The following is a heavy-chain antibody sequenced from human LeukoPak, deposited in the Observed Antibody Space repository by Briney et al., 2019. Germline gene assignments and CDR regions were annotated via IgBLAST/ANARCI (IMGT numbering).Heavy chain of an antibody. J-gene: IGHJ4*02. V-gene: IGHV3-53*01. CDR1: GFTVSSNY. CDR3: ARRAGGYSHPYDY. CDR2: IYSGGTT. D-gene: IGHD4-23*01. Sequence: GGSLRLSCAASGFTVSSNYMSWVRQAPGKGLECVSVIYSGGTTYYADSVKGRFTISRDNSKNTLYLQMNSLRAEDTAVYYCARRAGGYSHPYDYWGQGILVTVSS.